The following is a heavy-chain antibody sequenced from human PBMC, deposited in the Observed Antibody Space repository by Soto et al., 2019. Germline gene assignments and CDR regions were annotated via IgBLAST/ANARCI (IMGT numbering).Heavy chain of an antibody. CDR2: MNPNSGNT. V-gene: IGHV1-8*01. Sequence: QVQLVQSGAEVKKPGASVKVSCKASGYTFTSYDINWVRQATGQGLEWMGWMNPNSGNTGYAQKFQGRVTMTRNTSISTAYMELSSLRSEDTAVYYCARAPDCSSTSCYTWFYYYYGMDVWGQGTTVTVSS. D-gene: IGHD2-2*02. CDR1: GYTFTSYD. CDR3: ARAPDCSSTSCYTWFYYYYGMDV. J-gene: IGHJ6*02.